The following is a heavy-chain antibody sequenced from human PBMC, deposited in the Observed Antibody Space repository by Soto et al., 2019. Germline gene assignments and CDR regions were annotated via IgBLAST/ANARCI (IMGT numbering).Heavy chain of an antibody. CDR2: IIPILGIA. CDR1: GGTFSSYT. Sequence: QVQLVQSGAEVKKPGSSVKVSCKASGGTFSSYTISWVRQAPGQGLEWMGRIIPILGIANYAQKFQGRVTITADKSTSTAYMERSSLRSEDTAVYYCARVGVAVAGGAFDIWGQGTMVTVSS. D-gene: IGHD6-19*01. CDR3: ARVGVAVAGGAFDI. J-gene: IGHJ3*02. V-gene: IGHV1-69*02.